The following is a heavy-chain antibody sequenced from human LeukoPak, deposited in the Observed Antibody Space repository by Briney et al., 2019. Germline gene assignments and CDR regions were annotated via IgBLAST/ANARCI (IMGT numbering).Heavy chain of an antibody. CDR3: ATTGLLGDIP. D-gene: IGHD2-21*01. CDR1: GFTFSDYY. Sequence: PGGTLRLSCAASGFTFSDYYMSWIRQAPGKGLQWLSYISKNGKTIYYADSVKGRFTISRDNAKKSVYLKMNSLIAEDTAVYYCATTGLLGDIPWGQGTLVTVSS. CDR2: ISKNGKTI. J-gene: IGHJ5*02. V-gene: IGHV3-11*01.